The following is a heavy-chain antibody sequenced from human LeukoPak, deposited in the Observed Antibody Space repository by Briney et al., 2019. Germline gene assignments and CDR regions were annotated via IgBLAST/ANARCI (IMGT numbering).Heavy chain of an antibody. CDR1: GYTFTTYY. V-gene: IGHV1-46*01. CDR3: ARVAQYSNGCHY. Sequence: ASVKGSCKGSGYTFTTYYMHLVRQAPGQGVEWMGIINPSGGSTSYAQKFQGRVTMTRDTSTSTVYMELSSLRSEDTAVYYCARVAQYSNGCHYWGQGTLVTVSS. D-gene: IGHD6-19*01. J-gene: IGHJ4*02. CDR2: INPSGGST.